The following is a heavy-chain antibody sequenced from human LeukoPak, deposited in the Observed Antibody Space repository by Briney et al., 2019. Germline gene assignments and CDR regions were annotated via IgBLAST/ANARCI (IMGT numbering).Heavy chain of an antibody. Sequence: SETLSLTCTASGGSISSYYWSWIRQPPGKGLEWIGYIYYSGSTNYNPSLKSRVTISVDTSKNQFSLKLSSVTAADTAVYYCALGSVPSTYYYYSMDVWGKGTTVTVSS. CDR3: ALGSVPSTYYYYSMDV. CDR1: GGSISSYY. CDR2: IYYSGST. D-gene: IGHD2-2*01. V-gene: IGHV4-59*01. J-gene: IGHJ6*03.